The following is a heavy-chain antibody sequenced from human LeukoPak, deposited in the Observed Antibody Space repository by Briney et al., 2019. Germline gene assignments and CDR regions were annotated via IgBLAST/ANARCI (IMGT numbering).Heavy chain of an antibody. D-gene: IGHD2-2*01. J-gene: IGHJ4*02. Sequence: GGSLRLSCAASGFSFTTYWMSWVRQAPGMGLESVANINQDGSEKYYVDSVKGRFTISRDNAKNSLYLQMNSLRAEDTAVYHCATGRSCTTCYLPDYWGQGTLVTVSS. CDR2: INQDGSEK. V-gene: IGHV3-7*01. CDR3: ATGRSCTTCYLPDY. CDR1: GFSFTTYW.